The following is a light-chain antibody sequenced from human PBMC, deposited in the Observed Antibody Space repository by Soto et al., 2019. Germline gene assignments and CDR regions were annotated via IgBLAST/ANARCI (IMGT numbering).Light chain of an antibody. CDR2: EVN. CDR1: SNDIGSYNL. J-gene: IGLJ3*02. CDR3: CSYAGIRV. Sequence: QSALTQPASVSGSPGQSITMSCTGTSNDIGSYNLVSWYQHHPGRAPKVLSYEVNKRPSGVSNRFSGSKSGNTASLTISGLLAEDEADYFCCSYAGIRVFGGGTKLTV. V-gene: IGLV2-23*02.